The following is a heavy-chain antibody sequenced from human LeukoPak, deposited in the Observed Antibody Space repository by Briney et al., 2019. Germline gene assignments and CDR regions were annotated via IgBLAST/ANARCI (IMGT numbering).Heavy chain of an antibody. CDR3: ARVLVVPNSEDYLDY. CDR2: IYYSGST. CDR1: GGSISNYY. V-gene: IGHV4-59*01. D-gene: IGHD2-2*01. J-gene: IGHJ4*02. Sequence: SETLSLTCTVSGGSISNYYWSWIRQPPGKGLEWIGYIYYSGSTNYNPSLKSRVTISVDTSKNQFSLKVSSVTAADTAVYYCARVLVVPNSEDYLDYWGQGTLVTVFS.